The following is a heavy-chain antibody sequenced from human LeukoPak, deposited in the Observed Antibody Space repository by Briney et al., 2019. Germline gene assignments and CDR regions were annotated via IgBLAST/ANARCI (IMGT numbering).Heavy chain of an antibody. D-gene: IGHD3-22*01. J-gene: IGHJ6*02. CDR3: ARWEYYYDTHYYYYYYGMDV. Sequence: GASVKVSCKASGGTFSSYAISWARQAPGQGLEWMGGIIPIFGTANYAQKFQGRVTITADESTSTAYMELSSLRSEDTAVYYCARWEYYYDTHYYYYYYGMDVWGQGTTVTVSS. CDR2: IIPIFGTA. V-gene: IGHV1-69*13. CDR1: GGTFSSYA.